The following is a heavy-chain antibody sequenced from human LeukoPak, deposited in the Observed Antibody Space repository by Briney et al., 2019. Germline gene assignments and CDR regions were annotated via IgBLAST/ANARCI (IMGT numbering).Heavy chain of an antibody. J-gene: IGHJ4*02. CDR1: GGSISSYY. V-gene: IGHV4-59*01. D-gene: IGHD3-22*01. CDR3: AKEGFTMTQGDY. CDR2: IYYSGST. Sequence: SETLSLTCTVSGGSISSYYWNWIRQPPGKGLEWIGYIYYSGSTNYNPSLKSRVTISVDTSKNQFPLKLSSVTAADTAVYYCAKEGFTMTQGDYWGQGTLVTVSS.